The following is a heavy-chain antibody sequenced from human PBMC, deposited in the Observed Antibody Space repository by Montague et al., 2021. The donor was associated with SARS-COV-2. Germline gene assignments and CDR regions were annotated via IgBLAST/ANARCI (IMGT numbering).Heavy chain of an antibody. CDR2: ISHDGSNK. CDR1: GFTFSAYT. D-gene: IGHD3-10*01. Sequence: SLRLSCAASGFTFSAYTIHWVRQAPGKGLEWVALISHDGSNKYYADSVKGRFTISRDNSKNTLYVQMNSLRAEDTAVYYCGREMTITMVRGVIRPTKWFDPWGQGTLVTVSS. CDR3: GREMTITMVRGVIRPTKWFDP. J-gene: IGHJ5*02. V-gene: IGHV3-30*04.